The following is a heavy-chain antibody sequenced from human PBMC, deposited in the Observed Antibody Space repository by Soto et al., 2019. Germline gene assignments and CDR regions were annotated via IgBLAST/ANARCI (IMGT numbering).Heavy chain of an antibody. J-gene: IGHJ4*02. V-gene: IGHV3-23*01. CDR2: ISGSGGST. CDR1: GFTFSSYA. Sequence: PGGSLRLSCAASGFTFSSYAMNWVRQAPGEGLEWVSVISGSGGSTYYADSVKGRFTISRDNSKNTLYLQMNSLRAEDTAVYYCARRGPGTYFDYWGQGTLVTVSS. CDR3: ARRGPGTYFDY. D-gene: IGHD6-13*01.